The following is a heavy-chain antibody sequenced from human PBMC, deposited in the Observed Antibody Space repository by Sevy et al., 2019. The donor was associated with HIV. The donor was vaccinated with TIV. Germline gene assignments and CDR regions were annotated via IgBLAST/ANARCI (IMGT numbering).Heavy chain of an antibody. CDR3: ARVLVEGFGEMLSY. CDR1: GFTLSGYW. CDR2: MNSDGTVI. V-gene: IGHV3-74*01. J-gene: IGHJ4*02. Sequence: GGSLRLSCAPSGFTLSGYWMHWVRQAPGKGLEWVSYMNSDGTVIKYADFVQGRFIMSRDNAKNSVYLQMNSLTVDDTAVYYCARVLVEGFGEMLSYWGQGTLVTVSS. D-gene: IGHD3-10*01.